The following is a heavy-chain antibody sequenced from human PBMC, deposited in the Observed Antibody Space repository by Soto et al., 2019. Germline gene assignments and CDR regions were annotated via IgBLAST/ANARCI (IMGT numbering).Heavy chain of an antibody. J-gene: IGHJ6*02. Sequence: GGSLRLSCAASGVTFSSYSMNWVRQAPGKGLEWVSYISSSSSTIYYADSVKGRFTISRDNAKNSLYLQMNSLRDEDTAVYYCARDVAGTVTPFFLQKGYYYYGIDVLCQGTTLPVS. CDR3: ARDVAGTVTPFFLQKGYYYYGIDV. CDR1: GVTFSSYS. D-gene: IGHD4-17*01. CDR2: ISSSSSTI. V-gene: IGHV3-48*02.